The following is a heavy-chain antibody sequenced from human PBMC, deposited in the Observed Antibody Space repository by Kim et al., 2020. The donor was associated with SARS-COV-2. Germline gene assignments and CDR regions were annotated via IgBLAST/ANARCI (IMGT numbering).Heavy chain of an antibody. V-gene: IGHV1-69*13. CDR1: GGTFSSYA. CDR3: ARGYIVLHLLYYYYGMDV. CDR2: IIPIFGTA. J-gene: IGHJ6*02. D-gene: IGHD3-10*01. Sequence: SVKVSCKASGGTFSSYAISWVRQAPGQGLEWMGGIIPIFGTANYAQKFQGRVTITADESTSTAYMELSSLRSEDTAVYYCARGYIVLHLLYYYYGMDVWGQGTTVTVSS.